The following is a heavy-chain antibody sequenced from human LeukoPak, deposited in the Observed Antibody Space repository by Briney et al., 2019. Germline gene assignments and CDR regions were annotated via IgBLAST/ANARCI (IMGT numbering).Heavy chain of an antibody. Sequence: PGGSLRLSCVVSGFTLTTYNMNWVRQAPGKGLEWVSYISSSTTTIYYADSVKGRSTISRDSAKESLYLQMNSLRAEDTAVYYCARADNSAWYSYFDYWGQGTLVTVSS. CDR3: ARADNSAWYSYFDY. D-gene: IGHD6-19*01. CDR1: GFTLTTYN. V-gene: IGHV3-48*04. CDR2: ISSSTTTI. J-gene: IGHJ4*02.